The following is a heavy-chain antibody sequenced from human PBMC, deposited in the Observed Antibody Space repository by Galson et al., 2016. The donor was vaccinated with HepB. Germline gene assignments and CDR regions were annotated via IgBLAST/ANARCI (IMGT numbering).Heavy chain of an antibody. D-gene: IGHD1/OR15-1a*01. CDR3: ARHPQNNL. CDR1: GFTVSNNY. Sequence: SLRLSCAASGFTVSNNYMSWVRQAPGKGLEGVSVIYSGGRTYYTEPVKGRFTISRDSSKNTLYLQMNSLRAEDTAVYYCARHPQNNLWGQGTLVTVSS. V-gene: IGHV3-53*01. CDR2: IYSGGRT. J-gene: IGHJ4*02.